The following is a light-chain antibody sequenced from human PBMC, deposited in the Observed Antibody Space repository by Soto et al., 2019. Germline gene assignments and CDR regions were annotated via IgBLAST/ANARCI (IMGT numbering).Light chain of an antibody. CDR2: AAS. J-gene: IGKJ2*01. CDR3: QQLNSYPPMYT. V-gene: IGKV1-9*01. Sequence: IQLTQSPSSLSASVGDRVTITCRASQGISSYLAWYQQKPRKAPKLLIYAASTLQSGVPSRFSGSGSGTDFTLTISSLQPEDFATYYCQQLNSYPPMYTFGQGTKLEIK. CDR1: QGISSY.